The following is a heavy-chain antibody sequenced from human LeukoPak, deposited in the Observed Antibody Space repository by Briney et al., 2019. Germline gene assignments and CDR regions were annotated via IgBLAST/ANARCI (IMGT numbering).Heavy chain of an antibody. V-gene: IGHV3-23*01. J-gene: IGHJ4*02. Sequence: GGSLRLSCAASGFTFSSYAMSWVRQAPGKGLEWVSTISGGDGSTYYAVSVKGRFTISRDNSKNTVYLQMNSLRAEDTAVYYCAKGGLNRFDYWGQGTLVTVSS. CDR1: GFTFSSYA. CDR2: ISGGDGST. CDR3: AKGGLNRFDY. D-gene: IGHD1-14*01.